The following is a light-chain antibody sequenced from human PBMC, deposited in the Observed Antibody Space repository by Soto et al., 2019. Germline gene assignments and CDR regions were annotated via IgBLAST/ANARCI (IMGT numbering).Light chain of an antibody. CDR3: QSYDSSLGYV. Sequence: QSVLTQPPSVSGAPGQRVTISCTGSSSNIGAGYDVHWYQQLPGTAPKLLIYGNTNRPSGVPDRVSGSKSGTSASLAITGRQAEYEADYYCQSYDSSLGYVFGTGTKLTVL. CDR1: SSNIGAGYD. V-gene: IGLV1-40*01. CDR2: GNT. J-gene: IGLJ1*01.